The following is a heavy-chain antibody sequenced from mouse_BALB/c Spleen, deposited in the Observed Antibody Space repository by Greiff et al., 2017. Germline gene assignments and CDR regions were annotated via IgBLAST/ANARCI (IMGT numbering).Heavy chain of an antibody. Sequence: SGAELVKPGASVKLSCTASGFNIKDTYMHWVKQRPEQGLEWIGRIDPANGNTKYDPKFQGKATITADTSSNTAYLQLSSLTSEDTAVYYCAGLSPFAYWGQGTLVTVSA. CDR3: AGLSPFAY. V-gene: IGHV14-3*02. J-gene: IGHJ3*01. CDR1: GFNIKDTY. D-gene: IGHD6-5*01. CDR2: IDPANGNT.